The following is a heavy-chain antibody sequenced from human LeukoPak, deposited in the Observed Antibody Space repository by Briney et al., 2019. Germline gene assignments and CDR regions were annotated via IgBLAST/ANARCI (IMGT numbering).Heavy chain of an antibody. CDR2: TYYRSTWYN. Sequence: SQTLSLTCAISGDSVSSNSVTWNWIRQSPSRGLEWLGRTYYRSTWYNDYAVSVRGRITVNPDTSKNQFSLHLNSVTPEDSAVYYCARRLTQYDCFDPWGQGILVTVSS. CDR1: GDSVSSNSVT. J-gene: IGHJ5*02. V-gene: IGHV6-1*01. D-gene: IGHD2-2*01. CDR3: ARRLTQYDCFDP.